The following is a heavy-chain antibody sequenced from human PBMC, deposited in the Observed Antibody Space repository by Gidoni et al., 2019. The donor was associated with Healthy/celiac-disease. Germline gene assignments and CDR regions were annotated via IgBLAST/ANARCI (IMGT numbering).Heavy chain of an antibody. V-gene: IGHV3-13*01. CDR2: IGTAGDT. Sequence: EVQLVESGGALVQPGGSLRLSCDAYGFTLPTYDMHWVRQVTGTGLAWVSDIGTAGDTYYQGSGKGLFTISRETGMNSLYLQMNRLRSGDTAVYDCARCSYGSGSYYTQPDDYWGQGTLVTFSS. J-gene: IGHJ4*02. D-gene: IGHD3-10*01. CDR3: ARCSYGSGSYYTQPDDY. CDR1: GFTLPTYD.